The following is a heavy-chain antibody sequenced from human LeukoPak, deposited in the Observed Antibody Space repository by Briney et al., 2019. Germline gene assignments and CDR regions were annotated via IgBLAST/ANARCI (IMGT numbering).Heavy chain of an antibody. V-gene: IGHV3-43D*03. CDR2: ISWDGGST. CDR3: AKGTSSWHEFDY. J-gene: IGHJ4*02. Sequence: GGSLRLSCAASGFTFYDYAMHWVRQAPGKGLEWVSLISWDGGSTYYADSVKGRFTISRDNSKNSLYLQMNSLRAEDTALYYCAKGTSSWHEFDYWGQGTLVTVSS. D-gene: IGHD6-13*01. CDR1: GFTFYDYA.